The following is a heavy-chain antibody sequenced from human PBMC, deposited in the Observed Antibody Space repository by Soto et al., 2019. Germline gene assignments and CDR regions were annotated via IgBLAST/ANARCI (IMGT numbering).Heavy chain of an antibody. CDR2: ILSDGSNE. Sequence: QVQLVESGGGVVQPGRSLRLSCAASRFTFSRSGMHWVRQAPGKGLEWVALILSDGSNENYADSVKGRFTISRDNSRNTPFLQMISLRVEDTAVYYCARDIGDCTSGSCYSDYIDYWGQGTLVTVSS. D-gene: IGHD2-15*01. J-gene: IGHJ4*02. CDR3: ARDIGDCTSGSCYSDYIDY. CDR1: RFTFSRSG. V-gene: IGHV3-33*01.